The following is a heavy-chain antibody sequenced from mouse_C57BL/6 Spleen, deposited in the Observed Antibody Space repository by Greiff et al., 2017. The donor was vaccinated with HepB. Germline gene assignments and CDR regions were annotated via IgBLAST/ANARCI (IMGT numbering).Heavy chain of an antibody. CDR1: GYTFTSYW. V-gene: IGHV1-52*01. Sequence: QVQLQQPGAELVRPGSSVKLSCKASGYTFTSYWMHWVKQRPIQGLEWIGNIDPSDSETHYNQKFKDKATLTVDKSSSTAYMQLSSLTSEDSAVYYCARKRYGSSSYYAMDYWGQGTSVTVSS. CDR3: ARKRYGSSSYYAMDY. CDR2: IDPSDSET. J-gene: IGHJ4*01. D-gene: IGHD1-1*01.